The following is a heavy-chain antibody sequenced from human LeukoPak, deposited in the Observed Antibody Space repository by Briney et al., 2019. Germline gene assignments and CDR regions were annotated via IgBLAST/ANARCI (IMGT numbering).Heavy chain of an antibody. V-gene: IGHV4-39*01. Sequence: PSETLSLTCTVSGGSISSSGYYWGWIRQPPGKGLEWIASIYYSGSTYYNPSLKSRVTISVDTSKNQLSLKLSSPTAADTAVYYCARHEYSGSYYGLSWFDPWGQGTLVAVSS. J-gene: IGHJ5*02. CDR1: GGSISSSGYY. D-gene: IGHD1-26*01. CDR3: ARHEYSGSYYGLSWFDP. CDR2: IYYSGST.